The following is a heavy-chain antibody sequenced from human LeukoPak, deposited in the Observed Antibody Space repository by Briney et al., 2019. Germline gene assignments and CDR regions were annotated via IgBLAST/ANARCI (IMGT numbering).Heavy chain of an antibody. CDR2: IYPGDSDT. CDR3: ARVSDYGWSPSPFDN. J-gene: IGHJ4*02. D-gene: IGHD4-17*01. Sequence: GESLKISCQASGYYFNNYWIAWVRQMPGKGLEWMGIIYPGDSDTRYSPSFQGQVTISADKSISTAYLQWSGLKASDTAIFYCARVSDYGWSPSPFDNWGQGTLVTVSS. CDR1: GYYFNNYW. V-gene: IGHV5-51*01.